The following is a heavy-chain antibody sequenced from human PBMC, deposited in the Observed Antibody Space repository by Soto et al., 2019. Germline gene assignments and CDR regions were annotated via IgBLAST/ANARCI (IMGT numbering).Heavy chain of an antibody. CDR1: GGTFSSYA. CDR2: IIPTFGTA. D-gene: IGHD5-18*01. Sequence: SVKVSCKASGGTFSSYAISWVRQAPGQGLEWMGGIIPTFGTANYAQKFQGRVTITADKSTSTAYMELSSLRSEDTAVYYCARDEAVGYSYGYYYYYGMDVWGQGTTVTVSS. V-gene: IGHV1-69*06. J-gene: IGHJ6*02. CDR3: ARDEAVGYSYGYYYYYGMDV.